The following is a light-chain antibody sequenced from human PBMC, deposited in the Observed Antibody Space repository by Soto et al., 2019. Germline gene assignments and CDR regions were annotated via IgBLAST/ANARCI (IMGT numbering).Light chain of an antibody. V-gene: IGLV2-8*01. CDR3: SSCGDNNIYV. J-gene: IGLJ1*01. CDR1: SSDVGGYNC. CDR2: EVN. Sequence: QSVLTQPPSASGSPGQSVTISCTGTSSDVGGYNCVSWYQQHPGKVPKLMISEVNKRPSGVPDRFSGSKSGNTASLTVSGLQAEDEAGYYCSSCGDNNIYVFGTGTKVTVL.